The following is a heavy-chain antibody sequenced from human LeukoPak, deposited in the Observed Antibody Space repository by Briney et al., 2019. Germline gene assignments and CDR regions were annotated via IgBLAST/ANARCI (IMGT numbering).Heavy chain of an antibody. Sequence: SVKVSCKASGGTFSSYAISWVRQAPGQGLEWMGGIIPIFGTANYAQKFQGRVTITADESTSTAYMELSSLRAEDTAVYYCARGSSGWYFGMDVWGQGTTVTVSS. D-gene: IGHD6-19*01. V-gene: IGHV1-69*13. J-gene: IGHJ6*02. CDR1: GGTFSSYA. CDR3: ARGSSGWYFGMDV. CDR2: IIPIFGTA.